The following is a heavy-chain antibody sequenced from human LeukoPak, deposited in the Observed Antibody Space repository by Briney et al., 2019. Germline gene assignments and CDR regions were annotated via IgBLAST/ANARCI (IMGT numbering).Heavy chain of an antibody. J-gene: IGHJ4*02. CDR3: AREGTARPFDY. CDR2: ISSSSSYI. Sequence: GGSLRLSCAASGSTFSSYSMTWVRQAPGKGLEWVSSISSSSSYIYYADSVKGRFTISRDNAKNSLYLQMNSLRAEDTAVYYCAREGTARPFDYWGQGTLVTVSS. D-gene: IGHD5-18*01. CDR1: GSTFSSYS. V-gene: IGHV3-21*01.